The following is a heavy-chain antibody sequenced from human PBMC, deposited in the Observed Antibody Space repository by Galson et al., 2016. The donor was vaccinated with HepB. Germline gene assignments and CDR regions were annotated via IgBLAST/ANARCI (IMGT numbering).Heavy chain of an antibody. D-gene: IGHD6-13*01. CDR2: IYHSGTT. V-gene: IGHV4-4*02. CDR1: GDSISSNYW. Sequence: SETLSLTCTVSGDSISSNYWWTWVRQPPGKGLEWIGEIYHSGTTYYNPSLKSQVTISVDKSKNHFSLSLTSVTAADTALYYCASVRGGCSSSSCYLESWGQGTLVTVSS. J-gene: IGHJ4*03. CDR3: ASVRGGCSSSSCYLES.